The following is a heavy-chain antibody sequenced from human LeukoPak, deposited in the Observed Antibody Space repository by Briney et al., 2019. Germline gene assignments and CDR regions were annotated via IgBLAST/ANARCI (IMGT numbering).Heavy chain of an antibody. CDR1: GFTFSSYA. J-gene: IGHJ4*02. Sequence: GGSLRLSCAASGFTFSSYAMSWVRQAPGKGLEWVSAISGSGGSTYCADSVKGRFTISRDNSKNTLYLQMNSLRAEDTAVYYCAKYYGSGSRLTYYFIDYWGQGTLVTVSS. CDR2: ISGSGGST. V-gene: IGHV3-23*01. D-gene: IGHD3-10*01. CDR3: AKYYGSGSRLTYYFIDY.